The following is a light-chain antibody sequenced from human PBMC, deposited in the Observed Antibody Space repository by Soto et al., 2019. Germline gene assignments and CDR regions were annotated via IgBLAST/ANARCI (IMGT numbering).Light chain of an antibody. CDR2: DVN. CDR1: SSDVGGYNY. J-gene: IGLJ1*01. V-gene: IGLV2-14*03. Sequence: QSALTQPASVSGSPGQSIAISCTGTSSDVGGYNYVSWYQQHPGKAPRLMIYDVNNQPSGVSNRFSGSKSGNTASLTISGLQAEDEADYYCCSYTTSSTYVFGTGTKVTVL. CDR3: CSYTTSSTYV.